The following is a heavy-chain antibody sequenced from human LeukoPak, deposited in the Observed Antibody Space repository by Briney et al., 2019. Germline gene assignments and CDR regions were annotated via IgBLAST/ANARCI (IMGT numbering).Heavy chain of an antibody. CDR3: ARAGGSYSFDY. J-gene: IGHJ4*02. D-gene: IGHD1-26*01. CDR2: IDPSGGTT. Sequence: ASVKVSCKASGYTFTPYYMHWVRQAPGQGLGYMGIIDPSGGTTTYAQKLQDRVTMTTDTSTSTVYMELSRLTSEDSVVYCWARAGGSYSFDYWGQGTLVTVSS. V-gene: IGHV1-46*01. CDR1: GYTFTPYY.